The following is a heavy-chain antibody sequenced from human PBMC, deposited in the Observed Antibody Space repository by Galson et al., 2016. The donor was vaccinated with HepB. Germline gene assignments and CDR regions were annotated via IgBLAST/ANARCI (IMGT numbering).Heavy chain of an antibody. CDR3: ARDLGGYGGY. V-gene: IGHV3-48*01. J-gene: IGHJ4*02. D-gene: IGHD5-12*01. Sequence: SLRLSCAASGFTFSSYSMNWVRQAPGKGLEWVSYISYSSTIYYADSVKGRFTIARDNAKNSLYLQMNSLRAEDTAVYYCARDLGGYGGYWGQGTLVTVSS. CDR1: GFTFSSYS. CDR2: ISYSSTI.